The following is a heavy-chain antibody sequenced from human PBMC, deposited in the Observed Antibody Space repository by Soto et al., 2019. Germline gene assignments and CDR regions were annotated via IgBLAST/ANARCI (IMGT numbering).Heavy chain of an antibody. Sequence: GESLKISCKTSGYSFTSYWIGWVRQMPGKGMEWMVNIYPYDSDTRYSPSFQGQVTISADTSITTAYLQWSGLRASDTAMYFCARHLVGSTRGNFDYWGQGTLVTVSS. CDR2: IYPYDSDT. CDR1: GYSFTSYW. D-gene: IGHD2-2*01. J-gene: IGHJ4*01. V-gene: IGHV5-51*01. CDR3: ARHLVGSTRGNFDY.